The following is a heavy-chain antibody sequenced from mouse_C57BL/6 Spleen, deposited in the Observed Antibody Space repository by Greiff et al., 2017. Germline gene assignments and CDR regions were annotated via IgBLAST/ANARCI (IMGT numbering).Heavy chain of an antibody. Sequence: VQLQQSGGGLVKPGGSLKLSCAASGFTFSDYGMHWVRQAPEKGLEWVAYISSGSSTIYYADTVKGRFTISRDNAKNTLFLQMTSLRSEDTAMYYCARPDYGSSHFDYWGQGTTLTVSS. J-gene: IGHJ2*01. CDR3: ARPDYGSSHFDY. V-gene: IGHV5-17*01. CDR1: GFTFSDYG. D-gene: IGHD1-1*01. CDR2: ISSGSSTI.